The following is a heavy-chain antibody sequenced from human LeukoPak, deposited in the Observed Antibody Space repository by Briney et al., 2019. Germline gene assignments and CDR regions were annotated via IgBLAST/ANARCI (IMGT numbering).Heavy chain of an antibody. CDR1: GFTFSDHY. Sequence: GGSLRLSCAASGFTFSDHYMDWVCQAPGKGLEWVGHTRDKANSYTTKYAASVKGRFTISRDDSKNSLFLEMSSLKNEDTAVYYCARGSSGWIDAVDIWGQGTMVTVSS. CDR3: ARGSSGWIDAVDI. V-gene: IGHV3-72*01. D-gene: IGHD6-19*01. CDR2: TRDKANSYTT. J-gene: IGHJ3*02.